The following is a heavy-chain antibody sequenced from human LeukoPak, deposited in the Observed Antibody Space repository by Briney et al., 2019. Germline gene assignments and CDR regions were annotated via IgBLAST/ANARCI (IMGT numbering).Heavy chain of an antibody. CDR1: GGSISSSSYY. CDR3: ARHVRNYYGLYYSMEV. D-gene: IGHD3-10*01. Sequence: KTSETLSLTCTVSGGSISSSSYYWGWIRPPPGEGLEWIGSIYYSGSTYYNPSLNSRTTISVDTSKKQFSLKLSSVTAAQTAVYYVARHVRNYYGLYYSMEVWGKGTTVTISS. V-gene: IGHV4-39*01. CDR2: IYYSGST. J-gene: IGHJ6*03.